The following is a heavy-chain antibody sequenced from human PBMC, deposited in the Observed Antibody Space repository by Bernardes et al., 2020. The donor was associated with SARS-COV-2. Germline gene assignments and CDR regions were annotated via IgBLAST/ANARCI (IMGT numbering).Heavy chain of an antibody. Sequence: GGSLRLSCAASGFTFDDYAMHWVRQAPGKGLEWVSLISGDGGSTYYADSVKGRFTISRDNAKNSLYLQMNSLRAEDTALYYCAKVQDYGDYGDYWGQGTLVTVSS. D-gene: IGHD4-17*01. V-gene: IGHV3-43*02. J-gene: IGHJ4*02. CDR1: GFTFDDYA. CDR2: ISGDGGST. CDR3: AKVQDYGDYGDY.